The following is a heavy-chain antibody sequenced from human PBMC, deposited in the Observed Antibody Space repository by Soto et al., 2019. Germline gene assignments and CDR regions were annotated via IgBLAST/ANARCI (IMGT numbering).Heavy chain of an antibody. CDR1: VFTFISYG. D-gene: IGHD3-10*01. V-gene: IGHV3-33*01. CDR2: IWYDGSNK. J-gene: IGHJ6*02. CDR3: ARDGPDYYGSGSYVSYGMDV. Sequence: GSLRLSCAASVFTFISYGLHWVREAPGKGLEWVAVIWYDGSNKYYADSVKGRFTISRDNSKNTLYLQMNSLRAEDTAVYYCARDGPDYYGSGSYVSYGMDVWGQGTTVTVSS.